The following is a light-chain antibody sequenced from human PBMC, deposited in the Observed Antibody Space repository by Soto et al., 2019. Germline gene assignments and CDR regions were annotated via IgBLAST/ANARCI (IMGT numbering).Light chain of an antibody. CDR2: GAS. CDR1: HSVRIN. V-gene: IGKV3D-15*01. Sequence: EIVMTQSPATLSVSPGERATLSCRASHSVRINLAWYQQRPGQAPRLLIYGASTRATGSQARFSGSGSGREFTLTISSLQSEDFAVYYCQQYNNWPAITFGQGKRLDIK. J-gene: IGKJ5*01. CDR3: QQYNNWPAIT.